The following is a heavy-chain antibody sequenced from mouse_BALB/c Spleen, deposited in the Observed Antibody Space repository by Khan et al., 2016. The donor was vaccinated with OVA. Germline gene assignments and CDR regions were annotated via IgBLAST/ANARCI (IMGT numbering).Heavy chain of an antibody. J-gene: IGHJ3*01. Sequence: EVKLLESGPGLVKPSQSLYLTCTVTGYSITSDYAWNWLRQFPGNKLEWMGYISYSGSTSYNPSLKSRISITRDTSKNQLFLQLTSVTTEDTTSYYCARSRGYGNYVWFAYWGQGTLVTDSA. CDR1: GYSITSDYA. D-gene: IGHD2-1*01. CDR3: ARSRGYGNYVWFAY. V-gene: IGHV3-2*02. CDR2: ISYSGST.